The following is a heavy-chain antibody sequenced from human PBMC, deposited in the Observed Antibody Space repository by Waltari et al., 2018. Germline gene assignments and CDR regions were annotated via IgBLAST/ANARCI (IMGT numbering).Heavy chain of an antibody. CDR2: SSSSSSYI. D-gene: IGHD6-19*01. V-gene: IGHV3-21*01. CDR3: ARDQGSGHLDY. J-gene: IGHJ4*02. Sequence: EVQLVESGGGLVKPGGSLRLSCAASGFTFSSYSMNWVRQAPGKGLEWVSSSSSSSSYIYYADSVKGRFTISRDNARNSLYLQMNSLRAEDTAVYYCARDQGSGHLDYWGQGTLVIVSS. CDR1: GFTFSSYS.